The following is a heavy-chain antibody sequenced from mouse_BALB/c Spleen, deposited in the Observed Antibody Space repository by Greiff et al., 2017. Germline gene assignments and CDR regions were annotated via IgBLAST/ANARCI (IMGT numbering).Heavy chain of an antibody. V-gene: IGHV1S137*01. CDR3: APDGYYNAMDY. Sequence: VQLQQSGAELVRPGVSVKISCKGSGYTFTDYAKHWVKQSHAKSLEWIGVISTYYGDASYNQKFKGKATMTVDKSSSTAYMELARLTSEDSAIYYCAPDGYYNAMDYWGQGTSVTVSS. CDR1: GYTFTDYA. CDR2: ISTYYGDA. J-gene: IGHJ4*01. D-gene: IGHD2-3*01.